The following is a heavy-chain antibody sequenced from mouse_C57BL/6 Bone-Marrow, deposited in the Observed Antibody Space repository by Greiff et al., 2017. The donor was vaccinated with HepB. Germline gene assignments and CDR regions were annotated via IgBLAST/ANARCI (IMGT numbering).Heavy chain of an antibody. Sequence: EVKLMESGGGLVQPKGSLKLSCAASGFSFNTYAMNWVRQAPGKGLEWVARIRSKSNNYATYYADSVKDRFTISRDDSESMLYLQMNNLKTEDTAMYYCVRHKSSYDYEDYYAMDYWGQGTSVTVSS. D-gene: IGHD2-4*01. V-gene: IGHV10-1*01. CDR1: GFSFNTYA. CDR3: VRHKSSYDYEDYYAMDY. CDR2: IRSKSNNYAT. J-gene: IGHJ4*01.